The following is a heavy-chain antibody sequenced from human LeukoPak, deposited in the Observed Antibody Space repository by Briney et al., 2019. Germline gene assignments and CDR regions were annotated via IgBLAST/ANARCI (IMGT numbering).Heavy chain of an antibody. CDR1: GYTFTSFG. Sequence: GASVTVSCKASGYTFTSFGITWVRQAPGQGLGWMGWISAYNGNTNYAQKLQGRVTMTTDTSTSTAYMELRSLRSDDTAVYYCARGSRFGEPFDYWGQGTLVTVSS. J-gene: IGHJ4*02. D-gene: IGHD3-10*02. CDR2: ISAYNGNT. V-gene: IGHV1-18*01. CDR3: ARGSRFGEPFDY.